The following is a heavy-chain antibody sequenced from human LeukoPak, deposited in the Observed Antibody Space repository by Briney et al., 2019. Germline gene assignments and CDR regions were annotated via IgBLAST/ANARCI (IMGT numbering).Heavy chain of an antibody. D-gene: IGHD1-7*01. CDR2: INPNSGGT. CDR3: ATRPKGNYGLSAFDI. Sequence: ASVTVSFKASGYTFTGYYMHWVRQAPGQGLEGMGWINPNSGGTNYAQKFQGRVTITRDTSISTAYMELSRLRSEDTAVYYCATRPKGNYGLSAFDIWGQGTMITVSS. CDR1: GYTFTGYY. J-gene: IGHJ3*02. V-gene: IGHV1-2*02.